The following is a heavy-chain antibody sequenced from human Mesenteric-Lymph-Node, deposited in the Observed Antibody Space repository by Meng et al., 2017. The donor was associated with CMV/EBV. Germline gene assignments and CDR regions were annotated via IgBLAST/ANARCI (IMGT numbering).Heavy chain of an antibody. D-gene: IGHD3-10*01. CDR3: AGGSGFASLDV. CDR1: GFTFGSYW. V-gene: IGHV3-66*02. Sequence: GESLKISCAASGFTFGSYWTSWVRQAPGKGLEWVSIIYSGGSTYYTDSVKGRFTISRENFKNTLYLQLSSLRVEDTAVYYCAGGSGFASLDVWGQGTMVTVSS. CDR2: IYSGGST. J-gene: IGHJ3*01.